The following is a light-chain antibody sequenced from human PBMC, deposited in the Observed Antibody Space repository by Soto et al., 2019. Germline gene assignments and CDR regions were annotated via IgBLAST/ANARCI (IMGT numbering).Light chain of an antibody. J-gene: IGLJ1*01. CDR1: SSDVGYYNY. Sequence: QSALTQPPFASGSPGQSVTISCTGTSSDVGYYNYVSWYQQHPGRAPTLMIYEVSERPSGVPARFSGSKSGNTAYLTVSGLQAEDEADYYCSSVAGDQFVFGTGTKVTVL. V-gene: IGLV2-8*01. CDR2: EVS. CDR3: SSVAGDQFV.